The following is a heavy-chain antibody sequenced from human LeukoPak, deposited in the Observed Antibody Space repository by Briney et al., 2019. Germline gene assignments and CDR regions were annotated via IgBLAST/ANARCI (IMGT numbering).Heavy chain of an antibody. Sequence: GESLRISCQGSGYSFTSYWISWVRQMPGKGLEWMGRIDLSDSYTNYSPSFQGHVTISADKSISTAYLQWSSLKASDTAMYYCARSSGWQRWDLDYWGQGTLVTVSS. D-gene: IGHD6-19*01. J-gene: IGHJ4*02. CDR2: IDLSDSYT. CDR1: GYSFTSYW. V-gene: IGHV5-10-1*01. CDR3: ARSSGWQRWDLDY.